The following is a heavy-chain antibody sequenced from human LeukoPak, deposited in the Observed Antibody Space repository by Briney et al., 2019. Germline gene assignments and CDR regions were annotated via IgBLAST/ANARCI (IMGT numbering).Heavy chain of an antibody. J-gene: IGHJ4*02. CDR1: GFSFTTYW. V-gene: IGHV3-7*03. CDR2: INQDESSQ. D-gene: IGHD3-22*01. Sequence: PGGSLRLSCAASGFSFTTYWMGWVRQAPGKGLEWVANINQDESSQYYVDAVRGRFTISRDNAKNSLYLQMNSLRAEDTALYYCAKDIGDSSGYFDYWGQGTLVTVSS. CDR3: AKDIGDSSGYFDY.